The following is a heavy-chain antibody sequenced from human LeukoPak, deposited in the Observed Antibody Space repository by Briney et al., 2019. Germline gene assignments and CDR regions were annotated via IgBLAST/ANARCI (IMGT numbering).Heavy chain of an antibody. CDR3: AKSGGYGLIDY. CDR1: GDSISNYF. J-gene: IGHJ4*02. Sequence: SETLSLTCTVSGDSISNYFWSWIRQPPGKGLEWIGNIYDSGSTYYNASLQSRVTISIDTSKNQFSLRLSSVTAADTAMYYCAKSGGYGLIDYWGQGTLVTVSS. CDR2: IYDSGST. D-gene: IGHD1-26*01. V-gene: IGHV4-59*04.